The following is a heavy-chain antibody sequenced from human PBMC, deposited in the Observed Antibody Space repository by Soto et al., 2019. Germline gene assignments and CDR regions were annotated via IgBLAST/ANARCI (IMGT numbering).Heavy chain of an antibody. D-gene: IGHD6-19*01. CDR3: AGGRAVAGNLGPYYFDY. V-gene: IGHV1-69*04. CDR1: GGTFSSYA. Sequence: GASVKVSCKASGGTFSSYAISWVRQAPGQGLEWMGRIIPILGIANYAQKFQGRVTITADKSTSTAYMELSSLRSEDTAVYYCAGGRAVAGNLGPYYFDYWGQGTLVTVSS. J-gene: IGHJ4*02. CDR2: IIPILGIA.